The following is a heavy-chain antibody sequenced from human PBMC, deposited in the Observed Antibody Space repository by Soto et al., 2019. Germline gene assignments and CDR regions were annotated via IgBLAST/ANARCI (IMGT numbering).Heavy chain of an antibody. V-gene: IGHV4-59*08. CDR3: ARRYGNCFDY. J-gene: IGHJ4*02. CDR2: IFYSGST. Sequence: SETLSLTCTVSGGSISNYYWSWIRQPPGKGLEWIGYIFYSGSTNYNPSLKSRVTISVDTSKNQFSLKLSSVTAADTAVYYCARRYGNCFDYWGQGTLVTVSS. CDR1: GGSISNYY. D-gene: IGHD1-1*01.